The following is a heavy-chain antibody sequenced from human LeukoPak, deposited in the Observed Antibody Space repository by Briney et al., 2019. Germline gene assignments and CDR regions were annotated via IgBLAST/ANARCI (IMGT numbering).Heavy chain of an antibody. D-gene: IGHD2-2*01. CDR2: INHSGST. CDR3: ARKVVVPAAIRRRAWFDP. V-gene: IGHV4-34*01. Sequence: SETLSLTCAVYGGSFSGYYWSWIRQPPGKGLEWIGEINHSGSTNYNPSLTSRVTISVDTSKNQFSLKLSSVTAADTAVYYCARKVVVPAAIRRRAWFDPWGQGTLVTVSS. J-gene: IGHJ5*02. CDR1: GGSFSGYY.